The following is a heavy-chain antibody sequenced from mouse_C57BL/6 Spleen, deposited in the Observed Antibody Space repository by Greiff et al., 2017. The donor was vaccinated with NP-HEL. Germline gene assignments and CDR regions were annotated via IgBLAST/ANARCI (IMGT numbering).Heavy chain of an antibody. J-gene: IGHJ3*01. V-gene: IGHV1-19*01. D-gene: IGHD2-4*01. Sequence: VQLKQSGPVLVKPGASVKMSCKASGYTFTDYYMNWVKQSHGKSLEWIGVINPYNGGTSYNQKFKGKATLTVDKSSSTAYMELNSLTSEDSAVYYCASYDYGGFAYWGQGTLVTVSA. CDR3: ASYDYGGFAY. CDR2: INPYNGGT. CDR1: GYTFTDYY.